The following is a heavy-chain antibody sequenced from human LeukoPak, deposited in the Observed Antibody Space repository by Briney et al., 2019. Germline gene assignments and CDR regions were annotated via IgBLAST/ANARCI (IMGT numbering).Heavy chain of an antibody. CDR3: AKDRSCTGSSCNVGS. J-gene: IGHJ3*01. CDR1: GFTFSIFA. CDR2: ISRSGGST. Sequence: GGSLRLSCAASGFTFSIFAMSWVRQAPGKGLEWVSAISRSGGSTYYADSVKGRFTISRDNSKNTLFLQMNSLRAEDTTVYYCAKDRSCTGSSCNVGSWGQGTMVTVSS. D-gene: IGHD2-2*01. V-gene: IGHV3-23*01.